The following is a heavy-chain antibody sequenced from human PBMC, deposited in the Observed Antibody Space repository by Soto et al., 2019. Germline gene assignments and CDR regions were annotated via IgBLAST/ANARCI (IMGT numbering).Heavy chain of an antibody. J-gene: IGHJ5*02. CDR1: GASISGFY. Sequence: SETLSLTCTVSGASISGFYWSWIRKSAGKGLEWIGRIYATGTTDYNPSLKSRVMMSVDTSKKQFSLKLRSVTAADTAVYYCVRDGTKTLRDWFDPWGQGISVTAPQ. D-gene: IGHD1-1*01. V-gene: IGHV4-4*07. CDR2: IYATGTT. CDR3: VRDGTKTLRDWFDP.